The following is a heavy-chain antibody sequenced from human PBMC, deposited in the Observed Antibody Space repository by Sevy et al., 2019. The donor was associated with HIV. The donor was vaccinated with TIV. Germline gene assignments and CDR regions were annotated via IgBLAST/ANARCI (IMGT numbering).Heavy chain of an antibody. CDR1: GFTFSSYW. J-gene: IGHJ6*02. CDR3: ARVKDTAMVNYYGMDV. D-gene: IGHD5-18*01. CDR2: IKQDGSEK. Sequence: GGSLRLSCAASGFTFSSYWMSWVRQAPGKGLEWVANIKQDGSEKYYVDSVKGRLTISRDNAKNSLYLQMNSLRAEDTAVYYCARVKDTAMVNYYGMDVWGQGTTVTVSS. V-gene: IGHV3-7*01.